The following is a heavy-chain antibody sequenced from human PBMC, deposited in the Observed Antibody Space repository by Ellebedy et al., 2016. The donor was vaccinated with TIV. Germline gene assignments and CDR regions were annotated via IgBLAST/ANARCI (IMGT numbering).Heavy chain of an antibody. CDR2: IFYSGST. J-gene: IGHJ5*02. V-gene: IGHV4-59*08. CDR3: ARHPDSSNWYMVWWFDP. D-gene: IGHD6-13*01. CDR1: GGSMRNYY. Sequence: MPSETLSLTCTVSGGSMRNYYWNWIRLPPGKGLEWLGYIFYSGSTYYNPSLKSRVTISVDTSKNQFSLKLSFVTAADTAVYDCARHPDSSNWYMVWWFDPWGQGTLVTVSS.